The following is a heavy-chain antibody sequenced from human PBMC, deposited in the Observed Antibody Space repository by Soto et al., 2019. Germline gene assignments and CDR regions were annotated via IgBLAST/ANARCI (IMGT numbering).Heavy chain of an antibody. CDR3: ARGRALLV. CDR2: INHSGST. D-gene: IGHD2-8*02. J-gene: IGHJ4*02. CDR1: GGSFSGYY. Sequence: SETLSLTCTVSGGSFSGYYWSWIRQPPGKGLEWIGEINHSGSTNYNPSLKSRVTISVDTSKNQFSLKLSSVTAADTAVYYCARGRALLVWGQGTLVTVSS. V-gene: IGHV4-34*01.